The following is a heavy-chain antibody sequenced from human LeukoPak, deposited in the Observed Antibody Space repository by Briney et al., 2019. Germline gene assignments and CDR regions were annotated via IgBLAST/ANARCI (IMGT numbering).Heavy chain of an antibody. CDR1: GYSISSGYY. CDR3: ARTHEIYYYDSSGHYYDY. V-gene: IGHV4-38-2*01. Sequence: SETLSLTCAVSGYSISSGYYWGWIRQPPGKGLEWIGRIYHSGSTYYNPSLKSRVTISVDTSKNQFSLKLSSVTAADTAVYYCARTHEIYYYDSSGHYYDYWGQGTLVTVSS. CDR2: IYHSGST. D-gene: IGHD3-22*01. J-gene: IGHJ4*02.